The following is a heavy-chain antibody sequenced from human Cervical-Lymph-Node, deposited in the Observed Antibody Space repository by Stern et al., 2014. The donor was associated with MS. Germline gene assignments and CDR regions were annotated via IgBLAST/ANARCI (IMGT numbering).Heavy chain of an antibody. CDR3: ARGARVGTFFLSY. CDR2: IYYSGST. CDR1: GGSISSSSYY. D-gene: IGHD3-3*01. J-gene: IGHJ4*02. Sequence: VQLLESGPGLVKPSETLSLTCTVSGGSISSSSYYWGWIRQPQGKGLEWIGGIYYSGSTYYNPSLKSRVTISVDTSKNQFSLKMSSVTAADTAVYYCARGARVGTFFLSYWGQGTLVTVSS. V-gene: IGHV4-39*01.